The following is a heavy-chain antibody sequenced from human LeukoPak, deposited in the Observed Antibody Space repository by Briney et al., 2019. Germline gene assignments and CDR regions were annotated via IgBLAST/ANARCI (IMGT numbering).Heavy chain of an antibody. Sequence: PGGSLRLSCAASGFTFSSCAMSWVRQAPGKGLEWVSSISGSGGRTHYTDSVKGRFTISRDNSKNTLYPQMNSLRAEDTAVYYCARGTMFPYYFDYWGQGTLVNVSS. CDR1: GFTFSSCA. CDR2: ISGSGGRT. V-gene: IGHV3-23*01. D-gene: IGHD3-10*02. CDR3: ARGTMFPYYFDY. J-gene: IGHJ4*02.